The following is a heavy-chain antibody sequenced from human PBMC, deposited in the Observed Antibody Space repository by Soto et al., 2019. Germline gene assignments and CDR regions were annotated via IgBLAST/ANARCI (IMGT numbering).Heavy chain of an antibody. V-gene: IGHV5-51*01. CDR1: GYSFTSYW. Sequence: GESLKISCKGSGYSFTSYWIGWVRQMPGKGLEWMGIIYPGDSDTRYSPSFQGQVTISADKSISTAYLQWSSLKASDTAMYYCARLGRGDILTGYYKHYYYYMDVWGKGTTVTVSS. CDR3: ARLGRGDILTGYYKHYYYYMDV. CDR2: IYPGDSDT. J-gene: IGHJ6*03. D-gene: IGHD3-9*01.